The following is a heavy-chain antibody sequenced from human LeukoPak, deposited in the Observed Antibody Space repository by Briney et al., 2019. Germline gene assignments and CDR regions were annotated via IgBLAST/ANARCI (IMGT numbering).Heavy chain of an antibody. Sequence: PSETLSLTCAVYGGSFSGYYWSWIRQPPGKGLEWIGEINHSGSTNYNPSLKSRVTISVDTSKNQFSLKLSSVIAADTAVYYCARGGPAPVYYMDVWGKGTTVTVSS. CDR1: GGSFSGYY. CDR2: INHSGST. J-gene: IGHJ6*03. CDR3: ARGGPAPVYYMDV. V-gene: IGHV4-34*01. D-gene: IGHD1-14*01.